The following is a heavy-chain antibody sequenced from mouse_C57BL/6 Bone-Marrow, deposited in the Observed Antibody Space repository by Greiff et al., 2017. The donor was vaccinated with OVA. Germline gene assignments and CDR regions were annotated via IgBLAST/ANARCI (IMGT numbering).Heavy chain of an antibody. V-gene: IGHV1-11*01. CDR1: GYTFTDYF. D-gene: IGHD2-13*01. Sequence: LQESGAELVSPGASVTLSCKASGYTFTDYFMNWVKKRPGQGLEWIGRIYPVSGDTSYNQKFMGKATFSVDRSSSTVYMVLNSRTSEDPAVYYCGDDDYGAYWGQGTLVTVSA. CDR2: IYPVSGDT. J-gene: IGHJ3*01. CDR3: GDDDYGAY.